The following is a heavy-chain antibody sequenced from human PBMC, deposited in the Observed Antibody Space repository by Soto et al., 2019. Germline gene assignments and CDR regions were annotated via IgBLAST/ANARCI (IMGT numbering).Heavy chain of an antibody. D-gene: IGHD6-6*01. V-gene: IGHV1-69*01. CDR3: ARLGDYGSSIGPDP. CDR1: GGTSSSYA. J-gene: IGHJ5*02. Sequence: QVQLVQSGAEVKKPGSSVKVSCKASGGTSSSYAISWVRQAPGQGLEWMGGIIPIFGTANYAQKFQGRVTITADESTSTAYMELSSLRSEDTAVYYCARLGDYGSSIGPDPWGQGTLVTVSS. CDR2: IIPIFGTA.